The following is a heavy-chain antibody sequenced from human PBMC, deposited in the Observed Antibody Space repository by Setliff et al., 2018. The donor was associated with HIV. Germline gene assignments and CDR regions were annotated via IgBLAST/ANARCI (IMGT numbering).Heavy chain of an antibody. V-gene: IGHV3-30*02. Sequence: GGSLRLSCTGYGFSFNSYGMHWVRQAPGKGLEWVALIWYDERNKYYGDSVKGRFTVSRGNTKNTLYLHMNGLGPEDTAVYYCAKDVEFFPVPDSSGYIDYWGQGTLVTVSS. J-gene: IGHJ4*02. CDR1: GFSFNSYG. CDR3: AKDVEFFPVPDSSGYIDY. D-gene: IGHD3-22*01. CDR2: IWYDERNK.